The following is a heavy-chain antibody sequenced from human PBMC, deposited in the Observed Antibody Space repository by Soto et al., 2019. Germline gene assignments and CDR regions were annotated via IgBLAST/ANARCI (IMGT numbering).Heavy chain of an antibody. V-gene: IGHV3-7*01. CDR1: GFTFSSYW. CDR2: IKQDGSEK. Sequence: VQLVESGGGLVQPGGSLRLSCAASGFTFSSYWMSWVRQAPGKGLEWVANIKQDGSEKYYVDSVKGRFTISRDNAKNSLYLQMNSLRAEDTAVYYCARTGIAAAGIPIYYFDYWGQGTLVTVSS. D-gene: IGHD6-13*01. J-gene: IGHJ4*02. CDR3: ARTGIAAAGIPIYYFDY.